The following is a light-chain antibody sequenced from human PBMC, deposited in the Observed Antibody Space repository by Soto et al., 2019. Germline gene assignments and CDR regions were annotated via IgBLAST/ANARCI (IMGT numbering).Light chain of an antibody. J-gene: IGLJ2*01. CDR3: VLYMGGGISDVG. CDR1: SGSVSTSYY. CDR2: STN. V-gene: IGLV8-61*01. Sequence: QTVVTQEPSFSVSPGGTVTLTCGLSSGSVSTSYYPSWYQQTPGQAPRTLIYSTNTRSSGVPDRFSGSILGNKAALTITGAQADDESDYYCVLYMGGGISDVGFGGGTKLTVL.